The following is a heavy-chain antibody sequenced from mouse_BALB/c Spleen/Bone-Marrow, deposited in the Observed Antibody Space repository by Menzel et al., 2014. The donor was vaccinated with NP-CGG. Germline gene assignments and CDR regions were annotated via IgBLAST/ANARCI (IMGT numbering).Heavy chain of an antibody. CDR2: INPRNGGT. Sequence: QVQLQQPGAELVEPGASVKLSCKASGYTFTNYYMYWVKQRPGQGLEWIGEINPRNGGTNFNEKFKSKATLTVDKFSRTAYMQLSSLTSEDSAVYYCTRFWDEAYWGQGTLVTVSS. V-gene: IGHV1S81*02. CDR1: GYTFTNYY. J-gene: IGHJ3*01. D-gene: IGHD4-1*01. CDR3: TRFWDEAY.